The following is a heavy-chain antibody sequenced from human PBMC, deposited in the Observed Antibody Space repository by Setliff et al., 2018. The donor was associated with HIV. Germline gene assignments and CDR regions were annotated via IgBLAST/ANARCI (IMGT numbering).Heavy chain of an antibody. D-gene: IGHD3-3*01. Sequence: SETLSLTCTVSGGSTSNSRYYWSWIRQPPGKGLEWIGSIYYSGSTYYNPSLKSRVTISVDTSKSQFSLKLNSVTAADTAVYYCARDQSDWFYWGQGTLVTVS. CDR3: ARDQSDWFY. V-gene: IGHV4-39*07. CDR1: GGSTSNSRYY. CDR2: IYYSGST. J-gene: IGHJ4*02.